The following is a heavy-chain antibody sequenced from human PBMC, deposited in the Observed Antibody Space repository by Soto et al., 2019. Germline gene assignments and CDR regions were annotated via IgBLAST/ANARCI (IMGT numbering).Heavy chain of an antibody. CDR3: AREGEYSSSLDAFDI. V-gene: IGHV1-18*01. J-gene: IGHJ3*02. Sequence: ALVKVACKASGYSFTSYVSSWGRQAPGQGLEWMGWISAYNGNTNYAQKLQGRVTMTTDTSTSTAYMELRSLRSDDTAVYYCAREGEYSSSLDAFDIWGQGTMVTVSS. D-gene: IGHD6-6*01. CDR2: ISAYNGNT. CDR1: GYSFTSYV.